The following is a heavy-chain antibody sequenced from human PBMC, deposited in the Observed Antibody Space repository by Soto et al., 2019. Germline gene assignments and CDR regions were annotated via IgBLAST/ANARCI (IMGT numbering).Heavy chain of an antibody. CDR1: GGSISSGDYY. D-gene: IGHD5-18*01. V-gene: IGHV4-30-4*01. CDR2: IYYGGTT. CDR3: ARALIQLWPHYYYGMDV. J-gene: IGHJ6*02. Sequence: PSETLSLTCTVSGGSISSGDYYWMWIRQPPGKGLEWIGYIYYGGTTYYNPSLKSRVTISVDTSKNQFSLKVNSVTAADTAVYYCARALIQLWPHYYYGMDVWGQGTTVTVSS.